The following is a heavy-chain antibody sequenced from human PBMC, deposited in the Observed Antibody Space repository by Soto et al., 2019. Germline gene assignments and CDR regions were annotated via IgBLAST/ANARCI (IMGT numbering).Heavy chain of an antibody. V-gene: IGHV3-7*03. D-gene: IGHD3-16*01. CDR1: GFAFSSYW. CDR3: VADWGQLSGA. J-gene: IGHJ5*02. CDR2: IKQDGSET. Sequence: EVPLVESGGDLVQPGGSLRLSCAASGFAFSSYWMSWARQAPGKGLEWVAVIKQDGSETYYVDSVKGRFTISRDNGKNSLYLQMNSLRAEDTAVYFCVADWGQLSGAWGQGILVTVSS.